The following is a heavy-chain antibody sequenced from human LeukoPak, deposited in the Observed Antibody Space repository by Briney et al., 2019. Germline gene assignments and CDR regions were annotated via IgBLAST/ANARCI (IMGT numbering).Heavy chain of an antibody. CDR2: IRSDGTST. CDR1: GFSFSSYW. Sequence: GGSLRLSCEASGFSFSSYWMHWARQAPGEGPVWVSLIRSDGTSTSYADSVKGRFTISRDNAKNTLYLQMNSLRAEDTAVYYCARDLGSGTPLDCRGQGTLVTVSS. J-gene: IGHJ4*02. V-gene: IGHV3-74*01. D-gene: IGHD1-7*01. CDR3: ARDLGSGTPLDC.